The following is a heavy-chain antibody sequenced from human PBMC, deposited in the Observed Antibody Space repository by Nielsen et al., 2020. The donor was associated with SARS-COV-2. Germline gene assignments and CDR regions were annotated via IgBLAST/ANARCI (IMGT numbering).Heavy chain of an antibody. CDR3: ARALFSAAGTLGY. CDR1: GFTFSSYT. CDR2: IRSNGGST. D-gene: IGHD6-13*01. J-gene: IGHJ4*01. V-gene: IGHV3-64*04. Sequence: GESLKISCSASGFTFSSYTMLWVRQAPGKGLEYVSAIRSNGGSTYYTDSVKGRFTISRGNSKNTLYLQMNSLRAEDTAVYFCARALFSAAGTLGYWGHGTLVTVSA.